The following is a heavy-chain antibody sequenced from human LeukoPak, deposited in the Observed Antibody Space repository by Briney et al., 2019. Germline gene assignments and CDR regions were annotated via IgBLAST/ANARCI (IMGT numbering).Heavy chain of an antibody. CDR1: GYTFTGYY. J-gene: IGHJ6*02. CDR3: ARARIWGTYYYGMDV. Sequence: GASVKVSCKASGYTFTGYYMHWVRQAPGQGLEWMGWINPNSGGTNYAQKFQGRVTMTRDTSISTAYMELSGLRSDDTAVYYCARARIWGTYYYGMDVWGQGTTVTVSS. CDR2: INPNSGGT. V-gene: IGHV1-2*02. D-gene: IGHD3-16*01.